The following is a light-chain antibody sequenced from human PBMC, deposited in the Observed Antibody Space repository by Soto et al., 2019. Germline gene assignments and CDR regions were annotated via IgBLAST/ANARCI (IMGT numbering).Light chain of an antibody. V-gene: IGKV3-11*01. CDR2: DAS. Sequence: EIVLTQSPATLSLSPGERATLSCRASQSVSRNLAWYQQRPGQAPRLLIYDASNRATGIPARFSGSGAGTDFPLTISSLEPEDFAVYYCQQRSNWPPLSFCGGTKVEIK. J-gene: IGKJ4*01. CDR3: QQRSNWPPLS. CDR1: QSVSRN.